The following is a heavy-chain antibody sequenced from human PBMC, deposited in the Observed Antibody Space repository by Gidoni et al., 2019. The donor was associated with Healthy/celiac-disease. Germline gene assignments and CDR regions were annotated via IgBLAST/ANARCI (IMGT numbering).Heavy chain of an antibody. Sequence: QVQLQESGPGLVKPSQTLSLTCTVSGGSISSGGYYWSWIRQHPGKGLEWIGYIYYSGSTYYNPSLKSRVTISVDTSKNQFSLKLSSVTAADTAVYYCARDRYDFWSEGYYYMDVWGKGTTVTVSS. CDR3: ARDRYDFWSEGYYYMDV. D-gene: IGHD3-3*01. J-gene: IGHJ6*03. CDR2: IYYSGST. V-gene: IGHV4-31*03. CDR1: GGSISSGGYY.